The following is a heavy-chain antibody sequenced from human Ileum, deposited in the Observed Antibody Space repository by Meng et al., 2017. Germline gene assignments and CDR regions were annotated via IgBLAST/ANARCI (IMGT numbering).Heavy chain of an antibody. CDR3: AHIFDS. V-gene: IGHV4-4*02. Sequence: QESGPGLGEPSGTLSLTCAVSGRSISSSGWWSWVRQPPGKGLEWIAEMNLGGSPNYNPSLKSRVTMSVDKSNDHLSLQLTSVAAADTAVYYCAHIFDSWGQGTLVTVSS. CDR1: GRSISSSGW. CDR2: MNLGGSP. J-gene: IGHJ4*02.